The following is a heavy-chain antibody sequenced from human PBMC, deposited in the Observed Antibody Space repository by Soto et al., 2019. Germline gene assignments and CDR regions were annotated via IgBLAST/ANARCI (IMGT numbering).Heavy chain of an antibody. D-gene: IGHD6-19*01. CDR2: ISGSGGST. Sequence: GGSLRLSCAVSGFTFSSYAMSWVRQAPGKGLEWVSCISGSGGSTDYADSVKGRFTISRDNSKNTLYLQMNSLRAEDTAVYYCARDSLIAVAYYFDYWGQGTLVTVSS. V-gene: IGHV3-23*01. CDR1: GFTFSSYA. J-gene: IGHJ4*02. CDR3: ARDSLIAVAYYFDY.